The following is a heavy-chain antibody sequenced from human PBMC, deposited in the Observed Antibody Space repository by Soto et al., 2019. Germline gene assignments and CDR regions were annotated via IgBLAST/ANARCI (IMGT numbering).Heavy chain of an antibody. J-gene: IGHJ4*02. Sequence: TLSLTCTVSAASFSKYYWSWIRQPPGKGLEWIGYIYFNGNTNYNPSLKRRVTISIDTSKKQISLNLTSVTDADTAVYYCASVTFGGVVLAHWGQGTLVTVSS. V-gene: IGHV4-59*01. CDR1: AASFSKYY. CDR2: IYFNGNT. CDR3: ASVTFGGVVLAH. D-gene: IGHD3-16*01.